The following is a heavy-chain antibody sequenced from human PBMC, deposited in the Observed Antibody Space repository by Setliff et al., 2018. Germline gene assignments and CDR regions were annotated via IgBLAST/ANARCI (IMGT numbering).Heavy chain of an antibody. CDR2: IHSRGSPK. Sequence: GGSLRLSCSASGFTFSSYEMSWVRQAPGKGLEWLSYIHSRGSPKYYADSVKGRFTISRDNARNSLYLQLNSLRAEDTAVYYCAKTGTVAGIINLRFEFDYWGQGTLVTVSS. J-gene: IGHJ4*02. CDR3: AKTGTVAGIINLRFEFDY. CDR1: GFTFSSYE. D-gene: IGHD6-19*01. V-gene: IGHV3-48*03.